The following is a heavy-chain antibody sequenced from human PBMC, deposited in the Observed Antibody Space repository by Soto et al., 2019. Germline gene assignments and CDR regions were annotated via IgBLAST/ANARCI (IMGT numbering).Heavy chain of an antibody. CDR2: IKSKTDGGTT. D-gene: IGHD6-19*01. CDR1: GFTFSNAW. J-gene: IGHJ6*02. CDR3: TTDCGEGYSSGCEYYYYGMDV. Sequence: PGGSLRLSCAASGFTFSNAWMSWVRQAPGKGLEWVGRIKSKTDGGTTDYAAPVKGRFTISRDDSKNTLYLQMNSLKTEDTAVYYCTTDCGEGYSSGCEYYYYGMDVWGQGTTVTVSS. V-gene: IGHV3-15*01.